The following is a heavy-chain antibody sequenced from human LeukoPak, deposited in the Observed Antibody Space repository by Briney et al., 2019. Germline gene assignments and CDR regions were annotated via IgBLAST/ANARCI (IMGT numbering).Heavy chain of an antibody. CDR1: GGSISSSSYY. V-gene: IGHV4-39*01. Sequence: SETLSLTCTVSGGSISSSSYYWGWIRQPPGKGLEWIGSIYYSGSTYYNPSLKSRVTISVDTSKNQFSLKLSSVTAADTAVYYCARLAADGVYLYYFDYWGQGTLVTVSS. CDR2: IYYSGST. J-gene: IGHJ4*02. D-gene: IGHD3-10*01. CDR3: ARLAADGVYLYYFDY.